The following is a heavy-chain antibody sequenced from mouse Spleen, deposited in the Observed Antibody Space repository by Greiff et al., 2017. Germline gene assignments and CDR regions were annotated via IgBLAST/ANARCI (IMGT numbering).Heavy chain of an antibody. D-gene: IGHD1-1*01. CDR1: GYSITSGYS. V-gene: IGHV3-6*01. CDR2: ISYDGSN. J-gene: IGHJ2*01. Sequence: EVQLQESGPGLVKPSQSLSLTCSVTGYSITSGYSWNWIRQFPGNKLEWMGYISYDGSNNYNPSLKNRISITRDSSKNQFFLKLNSVTTEDTATYYCTRDSSYFDYWGQGTTLTVSS. CDR3: TRDSSYFDY.